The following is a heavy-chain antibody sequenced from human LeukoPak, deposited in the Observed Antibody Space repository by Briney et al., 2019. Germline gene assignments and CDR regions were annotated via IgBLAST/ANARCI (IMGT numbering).Heavy chain of an antibody. CDR3: ARHVKDPLMGEYFQH. CDR1: GYSFTSYW. CDR2: IYPGDSDT. J-gene: IGHJ1*01. V-gene: IGHV5-51*01. D-gene: IGHD2-15*01. Sequence: GESLKISCKGSGYSFTSYWIGWVRQMPGKGLEWMGIIYPGDSDTRYSPSFQGQVTISADKSISTAYLQWSSLKASDTAMYYCARHVKDPLMGEYFQHWGQGTLVTVSS.